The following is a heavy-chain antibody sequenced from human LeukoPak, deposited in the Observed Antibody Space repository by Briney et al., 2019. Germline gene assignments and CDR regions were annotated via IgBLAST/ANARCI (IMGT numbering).Heavy chain of an antibody. CDR2: ISAYNGNT. Sequence: ASVKVSCKASGYTFTSYGISWVRQAPGQGLEWMGWISAYNGNTNYAQKLQGRVTMTTDTSTSTAYMELRSLRSDDTAVYYCARGYCSSTSCCPFDYWGQGTLVTVSS. V-gene: IGHV1-18*01. CDR1: GYTFTSYG. CDR3: ARGYCSSTSCCPFDY. D-gene: IGHD2-2*01. J-gene: IGHJ4*02.